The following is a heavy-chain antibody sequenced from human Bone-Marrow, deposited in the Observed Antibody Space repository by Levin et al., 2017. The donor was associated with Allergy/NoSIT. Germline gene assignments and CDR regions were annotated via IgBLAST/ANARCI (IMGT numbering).Heavy chain of an antibody. J-gene: IGHJ4*02. CDR3: ATYRYRDYYFDY. Sequence: GASVKVSCKASGYTSAYTFNGNYMHWVRQAPGQGLEWMGWINPVNGDTGYAQNFQGRLTITRDTSISTAYMELSRLTSDDTAVYYCATYRYRDYYFDYWGQGALVTVSS. CDR2: INPVNGDT. D-gene: IGHD4-17*01. V-gene: IGHV1-2*02. CDR1: GYTSAYTFNGNY.